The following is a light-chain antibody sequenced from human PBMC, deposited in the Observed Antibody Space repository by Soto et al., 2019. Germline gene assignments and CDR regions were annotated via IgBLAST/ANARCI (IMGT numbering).Light chain of an antibody. J-gene: IGLJ1*01. V-gene: IGLV2-8*01. CDR1: SSDVGGYDY. Sequence: ALTQPPSASGSPGQSVTISCTGTSSDVGGYDYVSWYQQHPGKAPKLMIYEVTIRPSGVSDRFSGSKSGNTASLTVSGLQAEDEADYYCSSYTGGNPSYVFGTGTKVTV. CDR2: EVT. CDR3: SSYTGGNPSYV.